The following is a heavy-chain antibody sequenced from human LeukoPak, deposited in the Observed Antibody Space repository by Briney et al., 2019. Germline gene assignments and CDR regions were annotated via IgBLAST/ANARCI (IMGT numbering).Heavy chain of an antibody. Sequence: PSETLSLTCTVSGGSISSYYWSWIRQPPGKGLEWIGYIYYSGSTNYNPSLKSRVTISVDTSKNQFSLKLSSVTAADTAVYYCAGAITMMGMAWFDPWGQGTLVTVSS. V-gene: IGHV4-59*01. J-gene: IGHJ5*02. CDR1: GGSISSYY. CDR3: AGAITMMGMAWFDP. CDR2: IYYSGST. D-gene: IGHD3-22*01.